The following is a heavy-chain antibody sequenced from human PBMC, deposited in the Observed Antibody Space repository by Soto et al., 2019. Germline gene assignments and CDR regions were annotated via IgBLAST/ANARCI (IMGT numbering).Heavy chain of an antibody. CDR2: ISGSGGST. CDR1: GFTFSSYA. Sequence: PGGSLRLSCAASGFTFSSYAMSWVRQAPGKGLEWVSAISGSGGSTYYADSVKGRFTISRDNSKNTLYLQMNSLRAEDTAVYYCAKPLYYDILTINIDYWGQGTLVTVSS. V-gene: IGHV3-23*01. CDR3: AKPLYYDILTINIDY. D-gene: IGHD3-9*01. J-gene: IGHJ4*02.